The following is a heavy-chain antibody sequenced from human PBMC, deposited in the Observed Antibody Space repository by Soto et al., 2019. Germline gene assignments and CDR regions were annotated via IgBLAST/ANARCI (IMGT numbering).Heavy chain of an antibody. CDR1: GFTFSSYA. D-gene: IGHD3-10*01. V-gene: IGHV3-23*01. CDR2: ISGSGGST. CDR3: AKDLYGPGSWTPYNWFDP. Sequence: EVQLLESGGGLVQPGGSLRLSCAVSGFTFSSYAMSWVRQAPGKGLEWVSAISGSGGSTYYADSVKGRFTISRDNSKNPLYLQINSLRAEDTAVYYCAKDLYGPGSWTPYNWFDPWGQGTLVTVSS. J-gene: IGHJ5*02.